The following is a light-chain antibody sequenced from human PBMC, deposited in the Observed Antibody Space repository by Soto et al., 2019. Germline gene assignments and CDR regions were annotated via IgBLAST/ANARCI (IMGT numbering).Light chain of an antibody. CDR3: QQYDNLPLT. J-gene: IGKJ1*01. CDR2: DAS. Sequence: DIQMTQSPSSLSASVGDRVTITCQASQDIRNYLNWYQQKPGKAPKLLIYDASNLETGVPSRFSGSGSGTDLTFTISSLQPEDIGTYYCQQYDNLPLTFGQGTKVEIK. CDR1: QDIRNY. V-gene: IGKV1-33*01.